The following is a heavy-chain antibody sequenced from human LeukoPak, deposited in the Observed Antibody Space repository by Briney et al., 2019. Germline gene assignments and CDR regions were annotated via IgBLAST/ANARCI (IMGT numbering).Heavy chain of an antibody. Sequence: PGGSLRLSCAASGFTFSSYAMSWVRQAPGKGLEWVSYISSSGSTIYYADSVKGRFTISRDNAKNSLYLQMNSLRAEDTAVYYCARAHYQGQLLWFGELTRKSDYWGQGTLVTVSS. J-gene: IGHJ4*02. CDR3: ARAHYQGQLLWFGELTRKSDY. CDR2: ISSSGSTI. D-gene: IGHD3-10*01. V-gene: IGHV3-48*03. CDR1: GFTFSSYA.